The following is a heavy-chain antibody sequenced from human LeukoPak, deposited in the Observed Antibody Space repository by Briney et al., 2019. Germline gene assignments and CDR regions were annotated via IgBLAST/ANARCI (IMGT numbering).Heavy chain of an antibody. Sequence: GGSLRLSCAASGFTFSNYYMNWVRQAPGKGLEWVSYISTSPSIIYYADSVKGRFTISRDNAKNSLYLQMNSLRDEDTAVYYCARANGAFDIWGQGTMVTVSS. CDR1: GFTFSNYY. D-gene: IGHD2-8*01. CDR3: ARANGAFDI. V-gene: IGHV3-48*02. CDR2: ISTSPSII. J-gene: IGHJ3*02.